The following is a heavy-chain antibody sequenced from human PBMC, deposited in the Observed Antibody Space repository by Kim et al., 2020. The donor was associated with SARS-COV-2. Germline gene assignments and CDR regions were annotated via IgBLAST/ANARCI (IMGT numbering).Heavy chain of an antibody. J-gene: IGHJ4*02. D-gene: IGHD2-2*03. CDR3: LKGGWGWIWDH. Sequence: GGSLRLSCTTSGFTFTGYAMSWVRQAPGKGLEWVSSIDGSDGTTYYVDSVKGRFTISRDDSKSTLYLWMTSLRADDTAVYYCLKGGWGWIWDHWGQGATSPSPQ. CDR1: GFTFTGYA. V-gene: IGHV3-23*01. CDR2: IDGSDGTT.